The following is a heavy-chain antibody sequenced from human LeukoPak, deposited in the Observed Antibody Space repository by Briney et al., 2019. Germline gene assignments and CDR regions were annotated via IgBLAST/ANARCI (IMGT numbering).Heavy chain of an antibody. J-gene: IGHJ4*02. CDR2: IRYDGSNK. CDR1: GFTFSSYG. Sequence: HPGGSLRLSCAASGFTFSSYGMHWVRQAPGKGLEWVAFIRYDGSNKYYADSVKGRFTISRDNSKNTLYLQMNSLRAEDTAVYYCAKDPSFRPGYFDYWGQGTLVTVSS. CDR3: AKDPSFRPGYFDY. V-gene: IGHV3-30*02.